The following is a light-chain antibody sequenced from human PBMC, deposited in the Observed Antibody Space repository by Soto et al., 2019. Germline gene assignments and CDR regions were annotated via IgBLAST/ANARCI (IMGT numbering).Light chain of an antibody. CDR1: SSNIGAGYD. CDR3: QSFDSSLNERV. V-gene: IGLV1-40*01. CDR2: DNT. Sequence: HSVLTQPPSVSGAPGQRVTISCTGSSSNIGAGYDVHWYQQLPGTAPKLLIYDNTNRPSGVPDRFSGSKSGTSASLAITGLQAEDEADYYCQSFDSSLNERVFGGGTKLTVL. J-gene: IGLJ3*02.